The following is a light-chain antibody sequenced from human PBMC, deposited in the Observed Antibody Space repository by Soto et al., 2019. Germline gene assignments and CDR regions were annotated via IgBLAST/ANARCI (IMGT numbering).Light chain of an antibody. CDR2: GAS. CDR1: QTVSSY. V-gene: IGKV3-20*01. J-gene: IGKJ5*01. CDR3: QQYGTSPIT. Sequence: ENVLTQSPGTLSLSPGERATLSCRASQTVSSYLTWYQQRPGQAPRLLIYGASKRATGIPDRSSGSGSGTDFTLTISTLEPEDFALYYCQQYGTSPITFGQGTRLEIK.